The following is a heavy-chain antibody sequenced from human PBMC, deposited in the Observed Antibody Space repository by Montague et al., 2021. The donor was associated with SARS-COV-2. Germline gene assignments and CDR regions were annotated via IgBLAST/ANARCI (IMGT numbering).Heavy chain of an antibody. Sequence: SETLSLTCTVSGGSISSRSYYWGWIRQPPGKGLEWIGSLYYSGSTYYNPSLKSRVTISVDTSKNQFSLKLSSVTAADTAVYYCARLRGDYGGTYDTFDIWGQGTMVTVSS. J-gene: IGHJ3*02. D-gene: IGHD4-23*01. V-gene: IGHV4-39*01. CDR1: GGSISSRSYY. CDR3: ARLRGDYGGTYDTFDI. CDR2: LYYSGST.